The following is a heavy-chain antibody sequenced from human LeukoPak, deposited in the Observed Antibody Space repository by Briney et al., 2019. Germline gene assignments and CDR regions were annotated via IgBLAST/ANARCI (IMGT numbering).Heavy chain of an antibody. J-gene: IGHJ4*02. D-gene: IGHD3-9*01. V-gene: IGHV3-30*18. CDR1: GFTFGSYW. Sequence: GGSLRLSCAASGFTFGSYWMHWVRQAPGKGLEWVAVISYDGSNKYYADSVKGRFTISRDNSKNTLYLQMNSLRAEDTAVYYCAKDRGSILTGYYNVPLGYWGQGTLVTVSS. CDR2: ISYDGSNK. CDR3: AKDRGSILTGYYNVPLGY.